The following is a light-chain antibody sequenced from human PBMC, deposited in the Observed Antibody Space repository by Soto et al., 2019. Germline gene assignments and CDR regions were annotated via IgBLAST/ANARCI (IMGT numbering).Light chain of an antibody. CDR3: NSYTTSNTRQIV. CDR2: DVS. J-gene: IGLJ1*01. CDR1: SSDVGGYNY. V-gene: IGLV2-14*04. Sequence: CGSPSHEKKITISCTGTSSDVGGYNYVSWYQQHPGKAPKFMIYDVSNRPSGVSTRFSGSKSGNTASLTISGLQAEDEADYYCNSYTTSNTRQIVFGTGTKVTVL.